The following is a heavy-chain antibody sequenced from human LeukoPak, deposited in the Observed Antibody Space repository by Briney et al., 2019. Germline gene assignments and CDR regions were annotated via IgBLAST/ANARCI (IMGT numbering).Heavy chain of an antibody. CDR2: INQDGSEQ. J-gene: IGHJ6*02. CDR3: ARDRFGFGGSSYGMDV. Sequence: PGGSLRLSCAASGFTFSSYWMSWVRQAPGKGLEWVANINQDGSEQYYVDSVKGRFTISRDNTKNSLYLQMNSLRAEDTAVYYCARDRFGFGGSSYGMDVWGQGTTVTVSS. D-gene: IGHD3-10*01. V-gene: IGHV3-7*01. CDR1: GFTFSSYW.